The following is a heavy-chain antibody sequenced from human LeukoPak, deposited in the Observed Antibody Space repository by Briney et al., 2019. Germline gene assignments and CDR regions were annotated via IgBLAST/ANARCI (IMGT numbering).Heavy chain of an antibody. J-gene: IGHJ4*02. D-gene: IGHD1-26*01. CDR3: ASVPVGVGALDY. CDR2: ISAYNGNT. Sequence: ASVKVSCKASGYTFTSYDINWVRQATGQGLEWMGWISAYNGNTNYAQKLQGRVTMTTDTSTSTAYMELRSLRSDDTAVYYCASVPVGVGALDYWGQGTLVTVSS. CDR1: GYTFTSYD. V-gene: IGHV1-18*01.